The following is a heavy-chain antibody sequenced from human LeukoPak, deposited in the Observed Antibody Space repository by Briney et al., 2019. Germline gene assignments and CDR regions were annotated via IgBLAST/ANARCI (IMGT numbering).Heavy chain of an antibody. Sequence: GRTLRLSCAASGFLHSDCTISCLRQAPEEGLQWGSAITPNGGFATYAESVKGRFIISRDNSRNTLYLQMNSLRAEDTAVYYCAKPHASGIYLPYDNWGQGTPVTVSS. V-gene: IGHV3-23*01. CDR3: AKPHASGIYLPYDN. CDR2: ITPNGGFA. J-gene: IGHJ4*02. CDR1: GFLHSDCT. D-gene: IGHD3-10*01.